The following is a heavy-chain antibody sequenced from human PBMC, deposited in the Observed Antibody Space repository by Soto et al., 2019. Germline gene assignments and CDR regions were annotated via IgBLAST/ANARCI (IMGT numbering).Heavy chain of an antibody. CDR3: ARVGYCSGRSRHLCHX. CDR2: IYHSGST. V-gene: IGHV4-30-2*01. J-gene: IGHJ4*02. Sequence: SETLSLTFAVSGGSLSSVGYSWSWIRQPPGKGLELIGYIYHSGSTYYNPSLKSRVTISVDRSENQFSLKLSSVTAADTAFYYCARVGYCSGRSRHLCHXWGQGSLVTGAX. D-gene: IGHD2-15*01. CDR1: GGSLSSVGYS.